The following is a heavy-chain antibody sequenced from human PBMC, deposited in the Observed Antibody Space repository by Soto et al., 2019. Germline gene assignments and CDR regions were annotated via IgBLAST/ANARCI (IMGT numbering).Heavy chain of an antibody. CDR1: GFTFSSHW. D-gene: IGHD3-22*01. CDR2: INTDGSAT. V-gene: IGHV3-74*01. J-gene: IGHJ4*02. Sequence: GGSLRLSCAASGFTFSSHWMHWVRQAPGKGLVWVSRINTDGSATNYADSVKGRFTISRDNAKNTLYLQMNSLRAEDTAVYYCARAPYYYDSSGLDYWGQGTLVTVSS. CDR3: ARAPYYYDSSGLDY.